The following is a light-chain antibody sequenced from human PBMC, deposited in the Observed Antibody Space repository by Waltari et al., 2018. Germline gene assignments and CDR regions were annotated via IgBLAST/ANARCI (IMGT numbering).Light chain of an antibody. CDR3: SSYTSSSTRV. V-gene: IGLV2-14*03. Sequence: QSTLTQPASVSGSPGQSITISCTGPSSDVGGHNYVSWYQQHPGNAPKLVIYDVSSRPSGVSNRFSGSKSGNTASLTIYGLQAEDEADYYCSSYTSSSTRVFGTGTRVTVL. CDR2: DVS. J-gene: IGLJ1*01. CDR1: SSDVGGHNY.